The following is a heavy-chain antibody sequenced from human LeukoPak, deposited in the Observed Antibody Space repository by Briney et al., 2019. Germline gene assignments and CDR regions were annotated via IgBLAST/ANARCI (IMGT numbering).Heavy chain of an antibody. J-gene: IGHJ4*02. Sequence: PSETLSLTCTVSGGSISSYYWSWIRQPPGGGLEWVGYIYYSGSTNYNPSLKRRVTISLDTSKSQFSLKLSSVTAADTAVYYCARGGGSYLSYWGQGTLVTVSS. CDR1: GGSISSYY. D-gene: IGHD1-26*01. CDR2: IYYSGST. V-gene: IGHV4-59*01. CDR3: ARGGGSYLSY.